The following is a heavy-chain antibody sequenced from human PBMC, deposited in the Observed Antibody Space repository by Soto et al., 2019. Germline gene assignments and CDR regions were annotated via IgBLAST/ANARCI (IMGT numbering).Heavy chain of an antibody. D-gene: IGHD6-13*01. CDR3: ARGLEQLVLGWFDP. CDR1: GGSFSGYY. V-gene: IGHV4-34*01. Sequence: QVQLQQWGAGLLKPSETLSLTCAVYGGSFSGYYWSWIRQPPGKGLEWIGEINHSGSTNYNPSLKRRVTISVDTSKNQFSLKLSSVTAADTAVYYCARGLEQLVLGWFDPWGQGTLVTVSS. J-gene: IGHJ5*02. CDR2: INHSGST.